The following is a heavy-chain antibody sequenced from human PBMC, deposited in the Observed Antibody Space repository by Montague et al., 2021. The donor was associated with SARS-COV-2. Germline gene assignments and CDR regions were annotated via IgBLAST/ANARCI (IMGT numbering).Heavy chain of an antibody. D-gene: IGHD1-26*01. V-gene: IGHV2-70*01. J-gene: IGHJ3*02. CDR2: IDWDDDK. CDR3: SWIGGATRGDVLDI. CDR1: GFSLITSGMC. Sequence: PPLMKPTQTLTLTCTFSGFSLITSGMCVSWIRQPPGKSLEWLALIDWDDDKYCSTSLRTRLTISKHTSKNQVVLTMTNMDPVDTATYFCSWIGGATRGDVLDIWGQGTMVTVSS.